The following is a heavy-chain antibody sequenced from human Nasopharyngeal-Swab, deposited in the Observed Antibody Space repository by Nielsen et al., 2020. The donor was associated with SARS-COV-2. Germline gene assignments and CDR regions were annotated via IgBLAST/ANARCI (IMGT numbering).Heavy chain of an antibody. V-gene: IGHV3-30*04. CDR2: ISYDGSNK. J-gene: IGHJ4*02. D-gene: IGHD1-1*01. CDR3: ALDPRRGGY. CDR1: GFTFSSYA. Sequence: GESLKISCAASGFTFSSYAMHWVRQAPGKGLEWVAVISYDGSNKYYADSVKGRFTISRDNSKNSLYLQMNSLRAEDTAVYYCALDPRRGGYWGQGTLVTVSS.